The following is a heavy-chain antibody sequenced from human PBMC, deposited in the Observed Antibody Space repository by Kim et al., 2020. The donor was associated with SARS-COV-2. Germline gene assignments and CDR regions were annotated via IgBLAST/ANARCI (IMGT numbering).Heavy chain of an antibody. CDR3: ARPRGWYGNDAFDI. Sequence: ADSVKGRFTISRDNAKNSLYLQMNSLRAEDTAVYYCARPRGWYGNDAFDIWGQGTMVTVSS. D-gene: IGHD2-15*01. V-gene: IGHV3-21*01. J-gene: IGHJ3*02.